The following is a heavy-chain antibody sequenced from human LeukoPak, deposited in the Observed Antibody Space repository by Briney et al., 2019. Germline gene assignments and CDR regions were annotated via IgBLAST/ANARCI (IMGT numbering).Heavy chain of an antibody. D-gene: IGHD3-9*01. CDR3: ARDLWDLRYFDWPHFDY. Sequence: SETLSLTCTVSGGSISSSSYYWGWIRQPPGKGLEWIGSIYYSGSTYYNPSLKSRVTISVDTSKNQFSLKLSSVTAADTAVYYCARDLWDLRYFDWPHFDYWGQGTLVTVSS. CDR1: GGSISSSSYY. CDR2: IYYSGST. J-gene: IGHJ4*02. V-gene: IGHV4-39*07.